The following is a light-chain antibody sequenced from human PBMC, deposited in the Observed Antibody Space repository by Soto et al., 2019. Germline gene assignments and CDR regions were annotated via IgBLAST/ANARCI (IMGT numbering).Light chain of an antibody. CDR3: LRSYSTPLT. CDR1: QSISNY. V-gene: IGKV1-39*01. J-gene: IGKJ3*01. Sequence: DIQMTQSPSSLSASVGDRVTITCRASQSISNYLHWYQQKPGKAPKLLIYAASSLQGDVPSTLSARGSGTDFTLTICSLQPDDFATYYCLRSYSTPLTFGPGTKSGSQT. CDR2: AAS.